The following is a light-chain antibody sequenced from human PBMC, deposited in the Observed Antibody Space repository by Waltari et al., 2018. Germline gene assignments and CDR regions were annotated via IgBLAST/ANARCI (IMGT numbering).Light chain of an antibody. V-gene: IGLV1-47*01. Sequence: QSVLTQPPSASGTPGQRVTIACSGSRSNIGNNNVYWYQQLPGTAPNLLIYRNNQRPSGVPARFSGSKSGTSASLAISGLRSEDEADYYCAVWDDRLSGRVFGGGTKVTVL. CDR1: RSNIGNNN. CDR2: RNN. J-gene: IGLJ3*02. CDR3: AVWDDRLSGRV.